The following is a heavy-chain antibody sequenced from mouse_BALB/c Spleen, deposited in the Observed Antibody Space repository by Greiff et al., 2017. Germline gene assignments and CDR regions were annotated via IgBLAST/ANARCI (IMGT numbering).Heavy chain of an antibody. CDR2: ISSGGSYT. Sequence: DVMLVESGGGLVKPGGSLKLSCAASGFTFSSYTMSWVRQTPEKRLEWVATISSGGSYTYYPDSVKGRFTISRDNAKNTLYLQMSSLKSEDTAMYYCTREDGNYIFDYWGQGTTLTVSS. CDR3: TREDGNYIFDY. V-gene: IGHV5-6-4*01. D-gene: IGHD2-1*01. J-gene: IGHJ2*01. CDR1: GFTFSSYT.